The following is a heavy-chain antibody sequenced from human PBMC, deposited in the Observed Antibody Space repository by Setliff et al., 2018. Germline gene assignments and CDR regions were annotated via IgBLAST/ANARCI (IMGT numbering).Heavy chain of an antibody. J-gene: IGHJ4*02. CDR3: ARDATYYYDTSGHYSDYFDY. CDR1: GFTFTTYA. V-gene: IGHV3-23*01. CDR2: VSGSGGST. D-gene: IGHD3-22*01. Sequence: GGSLRLSCAASGFTFTTYAMSWVRQAPGKGLEWVSGVSGSGGSTFYADSVKGRFTISRDNSKNTIYLQMNSLRADDTAVYYCARDATYYYDTSGHYSDYFDYWAQGTLVTGS.